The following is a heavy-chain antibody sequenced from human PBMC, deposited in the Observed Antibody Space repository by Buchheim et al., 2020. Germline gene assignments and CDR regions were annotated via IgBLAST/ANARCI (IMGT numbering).Heavy chain of an antibody. CDR3: LRVGHNYDFDY. V-gene: IGHV5-51*01. CDR1: GYSFTNYY. Sequence: EVQLVQSGTEVKKPGESLNISCQGSGYSFTNYYIAWVRQVSGKGLEWVGIIYPGNSNTGYSPSFQGLVTVSVDKTISTAYPQWNSLKAADTATYFCLRVGHNYDFDYWGQGTL. CDR2: IYPGNSNT. J-gene: IGHJ4*02. D-gene: IGHD5-24*01.